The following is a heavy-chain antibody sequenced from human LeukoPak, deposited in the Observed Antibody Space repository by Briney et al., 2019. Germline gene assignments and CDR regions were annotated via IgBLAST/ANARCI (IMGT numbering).Heavy chain of an antibody. D-gene: IGHD6-19*01. CDR1: GYTFANYH. Sequence: ASVKVSCKASGYTFANYHIYWVRQAPGQGLEWMGMITPSDGSTNYAQKFQGRITMTRDMSTSTVYMELSSLRSEDTAVYYCARVGGWYQYYFDYWGQGTLVTVSS. V-gene: IGHV1-46*01. CDR2: ITPSDGST. CDR3: ARVGGWYQYYFDY. J-gene: IGHJ4*02.